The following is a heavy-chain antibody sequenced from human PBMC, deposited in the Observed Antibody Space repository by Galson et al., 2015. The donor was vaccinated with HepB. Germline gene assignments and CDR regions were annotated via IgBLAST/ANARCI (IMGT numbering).Heavy chain of an antibody. D-gene: IGHD1-26*01. CDR3: ARDIIVGTSDAFDI. CDR2: IWYDGSNK. V-gene: IGHV3-33*01. CDR1: GFTFSSYG. Sequence: SLRLSCAASGFTFSSYGMHWVRQAPGKGLEWVAVIWYDGSNKYYADSVKGRFTISRDNSKNTLYLQMNSLRAEDTAVYYCARDIIVGTSDAFDIWGQGTMVTVSS. J-gene: IGHJ3*02.